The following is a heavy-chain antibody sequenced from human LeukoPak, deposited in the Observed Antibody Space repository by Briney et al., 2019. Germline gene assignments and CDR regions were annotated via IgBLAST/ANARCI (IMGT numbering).Heavy chain of an antibody. D-gene: IGHD2-2*01. CDR1: GFTFSSYS. V-gene: IGHV3-48*01. CDR2: ISSSSSTI. Sequence: PGGSLRLSCAASGFTFSSYSMNWVRQAPGKGLEWVSYISSSSSTIYYADSVKGRFTISRDNAKNSLYLQMNSLRAEDTAVYYCAREIGDIVVVPAAQSKRGLQHWGQGTLVTVSS. J-gene: IGHJ1*01. CDR3: AREIGDIVVVPAAQSKRGLQH.